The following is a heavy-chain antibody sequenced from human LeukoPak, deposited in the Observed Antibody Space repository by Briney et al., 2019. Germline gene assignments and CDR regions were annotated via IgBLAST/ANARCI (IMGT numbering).Heavy chain of an antibody. V-gene: IGHV3-7*01. D-gene: IGHD3-3*01. Sequence: PGGSLRLSCEASGFALKNYWMSWVRQAPGKGLEWVANIKKDGSDKYYVDSVKGRFTISRDNAENSLYLQMNSLRAEDTAIYYCARDLESLGVTLVSYFYYYMDVWGKGTTVTVSS. CDR2: IKKDGSDK. CDR1: GFALKNYW. CDR3: ARDLESLGVTLVSYFYYYMDV. J-gene: IGHJ6*03.